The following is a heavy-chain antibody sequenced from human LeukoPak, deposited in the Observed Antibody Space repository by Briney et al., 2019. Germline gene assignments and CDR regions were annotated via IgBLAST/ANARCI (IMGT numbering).Heavy chain of an antibody. V-gene: IGHV3-30*02. CDR3: YGDYGDAFDI. D-gene: IGHD4-17*01. Sequence: PGGSLRLSCAASGFTFSSYGMHWVRQAPGKGLEWVAFIRYDGSNKHYADSVKGRFTISRDNSKNTLYLQMNSLRAEDTAVYYCYGDYGDAFDIWGQGTMVTVSS. CDR1: GFTFSSYG. J-gene: IGHJ3*02. CDR2: IRYDGSNK.